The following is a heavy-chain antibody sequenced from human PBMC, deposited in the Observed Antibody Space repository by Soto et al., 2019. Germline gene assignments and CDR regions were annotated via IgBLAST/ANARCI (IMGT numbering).Heavy chain of an antibody. CDR1: GFSFTNYG. CDR2: VWSNGINK. Sequence: QVQLMDSGGGVVQPGRSLRLSCATSGFSFTNYGMHWVRQAPGKGLEWVAVVWSNGINKYYADSVRGRFTISRDNSRNSLSLLMNSLRVEDTALYYCVSERGLFDAFDFWGQGTMVTVSS. J-gene: IGHJ3*01. CDR3: VSERGLFDAFDF. V-gene: IGHV3-33*01.